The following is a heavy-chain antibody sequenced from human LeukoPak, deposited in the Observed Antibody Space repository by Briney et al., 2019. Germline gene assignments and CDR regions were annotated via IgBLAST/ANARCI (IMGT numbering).Heavy chain of an antibody. CDR2: LSGTGAST. V-gene: IGHV3-23*01. CDR3: AKDSGNSSGWSS. Sequence: TGGSLRLSCAASGFTFSSFGMNWVRQAPGKGLEWVSGLSGTGASTYYADSVKGRFIIFRDNSKHTLYLQMNSLRAEDTAVYYCAKDSGNSSGWSSWGQGTLVTVSS. CDR1: GFTFSSFG. J-gene: IGHJ5*02. D-gene: IGHD6-19*01.